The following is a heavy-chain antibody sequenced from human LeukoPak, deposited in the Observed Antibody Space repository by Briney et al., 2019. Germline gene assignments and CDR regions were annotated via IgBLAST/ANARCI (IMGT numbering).Heavy chain of an antibody. D-gene: IGHD1-26*01. J-gene: IGHJ4*02. CDR3: ARGGRSGFDY. CDR1: GGSISSYY. Sequence: GTLSLTCTVSGGSISSYYWSWIRQPPGKGLEWIGYIFYSGSTNYNPSLKSRVTISVDTSKIQFSLKLSSVTAADTAVYYCARGGRSGFDYWGQGTLVTVSS. CDR2: IFYSGST. V-gene: IGHV4-59*01.